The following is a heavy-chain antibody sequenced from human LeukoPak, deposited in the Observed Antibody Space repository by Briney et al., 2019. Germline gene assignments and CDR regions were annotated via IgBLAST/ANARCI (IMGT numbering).Heavy chain of an antibody. CDR1: GYTFTGYY. J-gene: IGHJ6*03. CDR3: ARGWNPVDYYYMDV. V-gene: IGHV1-2*02. CDR2: INPNSGGT. D-gene: IGHD1-1*01. Sequence: GASVKVSCKASGYTFTGYYMHWVRQAPGQGLEWMGWINPNSGGTNYAQKFQGRVTMTRGTSISTAYMELSRLRSDDTAVYYCARGWNPVDYYYMDVWGKGTTVTVSS.